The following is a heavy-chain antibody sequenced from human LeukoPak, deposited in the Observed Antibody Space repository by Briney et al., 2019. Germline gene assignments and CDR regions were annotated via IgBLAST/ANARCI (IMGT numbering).Heavy chain of an antibody. CDR2: MNTNSGET. J-gene: IGHJ5*02. Sequence: ASVKVSCKTSGYTFSSYDINRVRQATGQGLEWMGGMNTNSGETGFAQNFQGRVTLTKNTSITTAYMELSSLRSEDTAVYYCARGDPWGFDPWGQGTLVTVSS. D-gene: IGHD7-27*01. CDR1: GYTFSSYD. CDR3: ARGDPWGFDP. V-gene: IGHV1-8*01.